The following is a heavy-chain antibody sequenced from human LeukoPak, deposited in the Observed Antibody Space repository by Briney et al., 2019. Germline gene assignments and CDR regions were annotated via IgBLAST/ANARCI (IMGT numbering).Heavy chain of an antibody. CDR3: ARPRWLQFGPHDS. J-gene: IGHJ4*02. Sequence: GGSLSLSCAASGFTLSTFWMTWVRQAPGKGLEWVANINQDGNEKYYVDSVKGRFTVSRDDAKNSLYLQMNSLRAEDTAVYYCARPRWLQFGPHDSWGQGTLVTVSS. CDR1: GFTLSTFW. D-gene: IGHD5-24*01. V-gene: IGHV3-7*01. CDR2: INQDGNEK.